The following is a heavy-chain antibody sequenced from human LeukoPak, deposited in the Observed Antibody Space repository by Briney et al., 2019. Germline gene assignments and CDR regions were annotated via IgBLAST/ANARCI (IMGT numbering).Heavy chain of an antibody. CDR3: AQRQGPMSGAYDYFDP. CDR2: IHSNGNT. CDR1: GGPISGYY. V-gene: IGHV4-4*09. Sequence: HSETLSLTFTLSGGPISGYYWTWFRQPPGQGLEWIAYIHSNGNTNYNPSLRSRVTISVDPSKNQFSLTVTLVTAADTAMYYCAQRQGPMSGAYDYFDPWGQGALVTVAS. J-gene: IGHJ5*02. D-gene: IGHD5-12*01.